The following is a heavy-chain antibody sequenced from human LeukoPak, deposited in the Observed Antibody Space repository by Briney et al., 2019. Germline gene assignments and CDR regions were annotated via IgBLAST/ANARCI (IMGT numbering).Heavy chain of an antibody. CDR3: ARDRSTVTTFGAFDI. J-gene: IGHJ3*02. CDR2: INPNSDGT. D-gene: IGHD4-17*01. V-gene: IGHV1-2*02. CDR1: GYTFTGYY. Sequence: ASVKVSCKASGYTFTGYYMHWVRQAPGQGLEWMGWINPNSDGTNYAQKFQGRVTMTRDTSISTAYMELSRLRSDDTAVYYCARDRSTVTTFGAFDIWGQGTMVTVSS.